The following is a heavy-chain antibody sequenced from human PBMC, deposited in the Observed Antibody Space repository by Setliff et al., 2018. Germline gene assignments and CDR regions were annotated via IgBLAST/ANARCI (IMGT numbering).Heavy chain of an antibody. J-gene: IGHJ6*03. CDR2: ISSSSSYI. Sequence: GGSLRLSCAASGFTFSRYSMNWIRQAPGKGLEWVSSISSSSSYIYYADSVKGRFTISRGNAKNSLYLQMNSLRAEDTAVYYCARDQVGSSGYYQWGFYFYYMDVWGKGTTVTVSS. CDR1: GFTFSRYS. V-gene: IGHV3-21*01. CDR3: ARDQVGSSGYYQWGFYFYYMDV. D-gene: IGHD3-22*01.